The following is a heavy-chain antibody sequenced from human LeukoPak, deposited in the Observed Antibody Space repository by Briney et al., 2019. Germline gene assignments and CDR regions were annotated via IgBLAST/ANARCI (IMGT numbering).Heavy chain of an antibody. CDR3: ARAEYDSSGYYWDY. V-gene: IGHV3-7*03. Sequence: PGGSLRLSCAASGFTFSSYWMSWVRQAPGKGLEWVANIKQDGSEKYYVDSVKGRFTISRDNAKNSLYLQMNSLRAEDTAVYYCARAEYDSSGYYWDYWGQGTLVTVSS. CDR2: IKQDGSEK. J-gene: IGHJ4*02. CDR1: GFTFSSYW. D-gene: IGHD3-22*01.